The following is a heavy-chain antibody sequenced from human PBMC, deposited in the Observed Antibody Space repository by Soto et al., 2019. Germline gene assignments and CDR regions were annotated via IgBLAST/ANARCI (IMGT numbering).Heavy chain of an antibody. V-gene: IGHV3-48*03. Sequence: GGSLRLSCAASGFTFSSYEMNWFRQAPGKGLEWVSYISSSGSTIYYAGSVKGRFTISRDNAKNSLYLQMNSLRAEDTAVYYCARGRLRMFRGVLKWLDPWGKGTLVTVAS. CDR1: GFTFSSYE. CDR2: ISSSGSTI. D-gene: IGHD3-10*01. J-gene: IGHJ5*02. CDR3: ARGRLRMFRGVLKWLDP.